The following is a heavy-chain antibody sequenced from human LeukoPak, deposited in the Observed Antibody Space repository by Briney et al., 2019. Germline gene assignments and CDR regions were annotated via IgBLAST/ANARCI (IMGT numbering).Heavy chain of an antibody. CDR2: ITPSSGST. CDR3: ARDVVPPVLRYFDWSIRGNWFDP. V-gene: IGHV1-2*02. CDR1: GYTFTSYY. J-gene: IGHJ5*02. D-gene: IGHD3-9*01. Sequence: GASVKVSCKASGYTFTSYYMHWVRQAPGQGLEWLGWITPSSGSTCYAQKFQGRVTMTRDTSISTAYMELSRLRSDDTAVYYCARDVVPPVLRYFDWSIRGNWFDPWGQGTLVTASS.